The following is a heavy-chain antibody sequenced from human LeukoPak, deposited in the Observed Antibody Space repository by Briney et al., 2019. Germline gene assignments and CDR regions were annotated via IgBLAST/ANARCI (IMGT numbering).Heavy chain of an antibody. J-gene: IGHJ4*02. CDR3: AKRSNSGWNLDY. V-gene: IGHV3-20*04. CDR1: GFTFDDYG. Sequence: GGSLRLXCAASGFTFDDYGMSWVRQAPGKGLEWVSGINWSGGRTGYADSVKGRFTISRDNAKNSLYLQMNSLRAEDTALYYCAKRSNSGWNLDYWGQGTLVTVSS. D-gene: IGHD6-19*01. CDR2: INWSGGRT.